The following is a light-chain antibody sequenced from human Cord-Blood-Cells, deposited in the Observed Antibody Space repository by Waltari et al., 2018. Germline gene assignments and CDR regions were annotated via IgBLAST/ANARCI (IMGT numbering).Light chain of an antibody. J-gene: IGKJ2*01. Sequence: DIVMPQSPDSLAVSLGERATINCKSSQSVLYSSNNKNYLAWYQQKPGQPPKLLIYWASTRESGVPDRCSGSESGTDFTLTSSSLQAEDVAVYYCQQYYSTPTFGQGTKLEIK. CDR2: WAS. CDR1: QSVLYSSNNKNY. CDR3: QQYYSTPT. V-gene: IGKV4-1*01.